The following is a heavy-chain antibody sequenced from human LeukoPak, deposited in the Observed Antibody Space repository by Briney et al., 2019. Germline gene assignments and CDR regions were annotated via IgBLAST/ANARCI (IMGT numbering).Heavy chain of an antibody. Sequence: PGGSLRLSCAASGFTVSSNYMSWVRQAPGKGLEWVSVIYSGGSTYYADSVKGRFTISRDNSKNTLYLQMNSLRAEDTAVYYCARHVGGYGDYVDYWGQGTLVTVSS. V-gene: IGHV3-53*01. J-gene: IGHJ4*02. CDR3: ARHVGGYGDYVDY. D-gene: IGHD4-17*01. CDR2: IYSGGST. CDR1: GFTVSSNY.